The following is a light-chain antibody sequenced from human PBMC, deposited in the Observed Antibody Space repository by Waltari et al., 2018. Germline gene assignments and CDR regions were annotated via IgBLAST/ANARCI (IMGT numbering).Light chain of an antibody. CDR3: QQYNNWPET. V-gene: IGKV3D-15*01. CDR2: DAS. CDR1: HSVSNL. J-gene: IGKJ1*01. Sequence: EVVLTQSPATLSLSPGERATLSCRASHSVSNLLAWYQQKPGQAPRLLIYDASNTATGIPARFSGSGSGTEFTLTISSLQSADFAVYYCQQYNNWPETFGQGTKVEIK.